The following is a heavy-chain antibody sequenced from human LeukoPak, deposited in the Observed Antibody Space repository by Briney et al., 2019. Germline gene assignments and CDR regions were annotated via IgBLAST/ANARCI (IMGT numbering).Heavy chain of an antibody. J-gene: IGHJ6*03. Sequence: ASVKVSCKASRYTFTSYGISWVRQAPGQGLEWMGWISAYNGNTNYAQKLQGRVTMTTDTSTSTAYMELRSLRSDDTAVYYCARTGYCSGGSCLTSYYYYYYMDVWGKGTTVTVSS. D-gene: IGHD2-15*01. CDR3: ARTGYCSGGSCLTSYYYYYYMDV. CDR2: ISAYNGNT. CDR1: RYTFTSYG. V-gene: IGHV1-18*01.